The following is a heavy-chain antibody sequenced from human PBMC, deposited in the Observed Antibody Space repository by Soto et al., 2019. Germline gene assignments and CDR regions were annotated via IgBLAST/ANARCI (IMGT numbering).Heavy chain of an antibody. Sequence: SVKVSCKASGGTFSSYAISWVRQAPGQGLEWMGGIIPIFGTANYAQKFQGRVTITADESTSTAYMELSSLRSEDTAVYYCARSREYYYDSSGYYWDYWGQGTLVTV. CDR3: ARSREYYYDSSGYYWDY. CDR2: IIPIFGTA. V-gene: IGHV1-69*13. CDR1: GGTFSSYA. J-gene: IGHJ4*02. D-gene: IGHD3-22*01.